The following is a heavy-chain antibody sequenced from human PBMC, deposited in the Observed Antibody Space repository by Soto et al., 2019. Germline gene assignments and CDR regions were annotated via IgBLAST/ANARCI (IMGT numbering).Heavy chain of an antibody. V-gene: IGHV4-34*01. Sequence: SETLSLTCAVYGGSFSGYYWSWIGQPPGKGLEWIGEINHSGSTNYNPSLKSRVTISVDTSKNQFSLKLSSVTAADTAVYYCARGDYGDYVLGFEYWGQGNLVTVPQ. CDR3: ARGDYGDYVLGFEY. CDR2: INHSGST. D-gene: IGHD4-17*01. J-gene: IGHJ4*02. CDR1: GGSFSGYY.